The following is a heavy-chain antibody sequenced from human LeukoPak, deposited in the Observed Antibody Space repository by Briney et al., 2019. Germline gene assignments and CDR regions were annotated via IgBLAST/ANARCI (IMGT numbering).Heavy chain of an antibody. CDR2: IVVGRGNT. J-gene: IGHJ4*02. D-gene: IGHD6-13*01. CDR1: GFTFTSSA. V-gene: IGHV1-58*01. CDR3: AATVAAAGGFDY. Sequence: SVKVSCKASGFTFTSSAVQWVRQARGQRLEWIGWIVVGRGNTNYAQKFQERVTITRDMSTSTAYMELSSLRSEDTAVYYCAATVAAAGGFDYWGQGTLVTVSS.